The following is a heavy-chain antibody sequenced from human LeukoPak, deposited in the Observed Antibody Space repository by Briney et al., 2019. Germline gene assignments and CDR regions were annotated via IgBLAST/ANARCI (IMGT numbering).Heavy chain of an antibody. CDR3: ARDPGYSSSWYHYDYYYGMDV. CDR1: GYTFTGYY. CDR2: INPNSGGT. Sequence: ASVKVSCKASGYTFTGYYMHWVRQAPGQGLEWMGWINPNSGGTNYAQKFQGRVTITRDTSISTAYMELSRLRSDDTAVYYCARDPGYSSSWYHYDYYYGMDVWGQGTTVTVSS. V-gene: IGHV1-2*02. D-gene: IGHD6-13*01. J-gene: IGHJ6*02.